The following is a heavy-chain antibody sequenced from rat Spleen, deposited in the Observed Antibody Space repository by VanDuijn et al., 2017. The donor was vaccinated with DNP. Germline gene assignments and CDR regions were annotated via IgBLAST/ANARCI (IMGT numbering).Heavy chain of an antibody. J-gene: IGHJ4*01. CDR3: ARHDYGSYYAMDA. Sequence: EVQLVESGGGLVQAGRSMKLSCVASGFIFSNFDMAWVRQAPRKGLEWVASISTSGGSTYYRDSVKGRFTVSRDNAKSTQYLQMDSLRSEDTATYYCARHDYGSYYAMDAWGQGTSVTVSS. CDR1: GFIFSNFD. V-gene: IGHV5-25*01. CDR2: ISTSGGST. D-gene: IGHD1-3*01.